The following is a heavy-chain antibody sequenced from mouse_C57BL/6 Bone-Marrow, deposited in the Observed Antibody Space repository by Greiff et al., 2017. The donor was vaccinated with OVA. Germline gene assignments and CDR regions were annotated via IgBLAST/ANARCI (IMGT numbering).Heavy chain of an antibody. V-gene: IGHV1-81*01. CDR1: GYTFTSYG. CDR2: IYPRSGNT. CDR3: ARENSYYFDY. J-gene: IGHJ2*01. Sequence: VLLVESGAELARPGASVKLSCKASGYTFTSYGISWVKQRTGQGLEWIGVIYPRSGNTYYNEKFKGKATLTADKSSSTAYMELRSLTSEDSAVYFCARENSYYFDYWGRGTTLTVSS.